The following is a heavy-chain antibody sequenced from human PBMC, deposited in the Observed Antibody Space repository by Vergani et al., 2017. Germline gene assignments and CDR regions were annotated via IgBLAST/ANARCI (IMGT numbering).Heavy chain of an antibody. CDR3: ATVRAAANNGGFYFDY. D-gene: IGHD6-13*01. J-gene: IGHJ4*02. V-gene: IGHV3-33*01. Sequence: QVQLVESGGGVVQPGRSLRLSCAASGSTFRNYGMHWVRQAPGKGLEWVAIIWYDGSNKYYTDSVKGRFTISRDNSKNTLYLQMNSLRAEDTAVYYCATVRAAANNGGFYFDYWGQGTLVTVS. CDR2: IWYDGSNK. CDR1: GSTFRNYG.